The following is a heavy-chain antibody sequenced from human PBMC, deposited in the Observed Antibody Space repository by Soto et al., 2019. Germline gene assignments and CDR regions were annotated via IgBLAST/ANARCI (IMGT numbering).Heavy chain of an antibody. V-gene: IGHV3-74*01. CDR1: GFTFSTYW. J-gene: IGHJ5*02. D-gene: IGHD2-2*03. Sequence: EVQLVESGGGLVQPGGSLRLSCAASGFTFSTYWMHWIRQVPGKGLEWVSRINSDASHTYYADSVKCRFTISRDNANNTLHLEMNSLRAEDRAVSYCVRDGYCITTSCYGNWFDPWGQGTLVTVSS. CDR2: INSDASHT. CDR3: VRDGYCITTSCYGNWFDP.